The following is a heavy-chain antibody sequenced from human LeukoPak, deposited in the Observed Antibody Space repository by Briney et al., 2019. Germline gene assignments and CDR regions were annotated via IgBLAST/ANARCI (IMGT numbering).Heavy chain of an antibody. D-gene: IGHD2-2*01. CDR2: ISYDGSNK. CDR3: AKDVRYCSSTSCPRASYYYYGMDV. J-gene: IGHJ6*02. V-gene: IGHV3-30*18. CDR1: GFTFSSYG. Sequence: GRSLRLSCAASGFTFSSYGMHWVRQAPGKGLEWVAVISYDGSNKYYADSVKGRFTISRDNSKNTLYLQMNSLRAEDTAVYYCAKDVRYCSSTSCPRASYYYYGMDVWGQGTTVTVSS.